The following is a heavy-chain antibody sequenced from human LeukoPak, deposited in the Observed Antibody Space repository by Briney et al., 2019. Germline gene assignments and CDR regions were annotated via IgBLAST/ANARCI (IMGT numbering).Heavy chain of an antibody. Sequence: GRSLRLSCAASGFTFSNYWMSWVRQAPGKGLEWVANIDQDGSVKYYVDSVKGRFTISRDNAKNSLYLQMNSLRAEDTAVYYCARDLSSLAPSFDNWGQGTLVTVSS. CDR2: IDQDGSVK. CDR3: ARDLSSLAPSFDN. CDR1: GFTFSNYW. V-gene: IGHV3-7*04. J-gene: IGHJ4*02. D-gene: IGHD6-19*01.